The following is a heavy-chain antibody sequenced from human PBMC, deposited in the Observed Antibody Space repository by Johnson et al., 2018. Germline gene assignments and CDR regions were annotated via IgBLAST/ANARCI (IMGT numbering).Heavy chain of an antibody. J-gene: IGHJ6*02. Sequence: VQLVESGGGLVKPGGSLRLSCAASGFTFSSYSMNWVRQDPGEGLEWVSSISSRSSYIYYADSVKGRFTISRDNAKNSLYLQMNSLRAEDKAVYYCARDSSYYYDSSGYYLDYGMDVWGQGTTVTVSS. D-gene: IGHD3-22*01. V-gene: IGHV3-21*01. CDR3: ARDSSYYYDSSGYYLDYGMDV. CDR2: ISSRSSYI. CDR1: GFTFSSYS.